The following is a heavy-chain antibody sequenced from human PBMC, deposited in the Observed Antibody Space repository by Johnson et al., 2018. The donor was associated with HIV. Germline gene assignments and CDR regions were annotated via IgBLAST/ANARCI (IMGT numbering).Heavy chain of an antibody. V-gene: IGHV3-66*01. Sequence: VQLVESGGGLVQPGGSLRLSCAASGLSVSNNYMTWVRQAPGKGLEWVSVIYSGGSTYYADSVKGRFTISRDNSKNTLYLQMNSLRPEDTAVYYCATERAVVSANAFDIWGQGTMVTVSS. J-gene: IGHJ3*02. CDR3: ATERAVVSANAFDI. D-gene: IGHD4-23*01. CDR2: IYSGGST. CDR1: GLSVSNNY.